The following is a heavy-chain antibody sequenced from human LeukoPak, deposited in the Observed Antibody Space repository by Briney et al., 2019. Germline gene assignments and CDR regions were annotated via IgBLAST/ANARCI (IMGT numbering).Heavy chain of an antibody. D-gene: IGHD3-10*01. V-gene: IGHV4-4*07. J-gene: IGHJ3*02. CDR2: IYTSGST. CDR3: ARDLYPTDAFDI. Sequence: PSGTLSLTCNVSDGSISGYYWSWIRQSAGKGLEWVGRIYTSGSTNYNPSLKSRVTMSLDTSKNQFSLKLTSVTAADTAVYYCARDLYPTDAFDIWGQGTMVTVSS. CDR1: DGSISGYY.